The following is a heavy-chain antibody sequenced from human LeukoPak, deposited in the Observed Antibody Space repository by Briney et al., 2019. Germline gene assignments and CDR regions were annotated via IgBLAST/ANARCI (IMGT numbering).Heavy chain of an antibody. CDR3: ARDLGGSSSAPFDY. CDR2: IWYDGSNK. Sequence: GGSLRLSCAAPGFTFSSDGMHCVRQAPGEGLEWVAVIWYDGSNKYYADSVKGRFTISRDNSKNTLYLQMNSLRDEDTAVYYCARDLGGSSSAPFDYWGQGTLVTVSS. J-gene: IGHJ4*02. V-gene: IGHV3-33*01. CDR1: GFTFSSDG. D-gene: IGHD6-6*01.